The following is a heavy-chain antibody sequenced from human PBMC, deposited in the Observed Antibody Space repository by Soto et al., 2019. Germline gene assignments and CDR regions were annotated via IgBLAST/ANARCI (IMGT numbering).Heavy chain of an antibody. V-gene: IGHV3-30*18. D-gene: IGHD1-26*01. CDR1: GFTFSHYA. J-gene: IGHJ4*02. Sequence: QVQLVESGGGVVQPGRSLRLSCAASGFTFSHYAMHWVRQAPGKGLEWVASMSYDGRNEYYADSVKGRFTISRDNSKNTLYLQMNSLRAEDTAVYYCAKDGSHNFDYWGQGTLVTVSS. CDR2: MSYDGRNE. CDR3: AKDGSHNFDY.